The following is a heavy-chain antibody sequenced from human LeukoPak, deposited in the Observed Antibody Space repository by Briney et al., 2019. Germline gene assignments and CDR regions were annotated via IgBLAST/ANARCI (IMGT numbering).Heavy chain of an antibody. CDR1: GYSISSGNY. V-gene: IGHV4-38-2*02. CDR2: IDHSGSI. D-gene: IGHD3-22*01. Sequence: SETLSLTCTVSGYSISSGNYWGWIRQPPGKGLEWMGSIDHSGSIYYNPSLKSRVTISVDTSKNQFSLKVSSVTAADTAVYYCARVMDYYDGTGYPPPAAADYWGQGTLVTVSS. J-gene: IGHJ4*02. CDR3: ARVMDYYDGTGYPPPAAADY.